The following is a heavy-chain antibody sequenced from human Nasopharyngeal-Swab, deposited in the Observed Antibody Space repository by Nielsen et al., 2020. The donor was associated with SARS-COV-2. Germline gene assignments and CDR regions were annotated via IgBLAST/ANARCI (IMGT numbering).Heavy chain of an antibody. CDR3: ARGRAAAVDH. J-gene: IGHJ4*02. CDR2: IYYSGST. D-gene: IGHD6-13*01. V-gene: IGHV4-59*01. Sequence: WIRQPPGKGLEWIGYIYYSGSTNCNPSLKSRVTISVDTSKNQFSLKLSSVTAADTAVYYCARGRAAAVDHWGQGTLVTVSS.